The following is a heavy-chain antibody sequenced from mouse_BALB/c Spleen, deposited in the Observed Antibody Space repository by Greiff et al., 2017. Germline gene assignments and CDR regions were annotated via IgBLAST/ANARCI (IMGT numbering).Heavy chain of an antibody. CDR1: GYTFTDYN. D-gene: IGHD2-14*01. CDR3: AREGYDGGFDY. J-gene: IGHJ2*01. Sequence: EVQLQQSGPELVKPGASVKISCKASGYTFTDYNMHWVKQSHGKSLEWIGYIYPYNGGTGYNQKFKSKATLTVDNSSSTAYMELRSLTSEDSAVYYCAREGYDGGFDYWGQGTTLTVSS. V-gene: IGHV1S29*02. CDR2: IYPYNGGT.